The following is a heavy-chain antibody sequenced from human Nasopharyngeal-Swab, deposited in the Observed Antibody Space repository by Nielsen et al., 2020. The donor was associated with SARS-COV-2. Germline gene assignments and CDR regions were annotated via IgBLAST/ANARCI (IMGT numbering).Heavy chain of an antibody. J-gene: IGHJ4*01. V-gene: IGHV1-18*04. CDR2: ISAYNGNT. D-gene: IGHD3-10*01. CDR3: ARGAPRLWFGEFYY. CDR1: GYTFTNYG. Sequence: SVKVSCKASGYTFTNYGISWVRPAPGQGLEWMGWISAYNGNTNYAQKLQGRVTMTTDTSTSTAYMELRSLRSEDTAVYYCARGAPRLWFGEFYYWGQGTLVTVSS.